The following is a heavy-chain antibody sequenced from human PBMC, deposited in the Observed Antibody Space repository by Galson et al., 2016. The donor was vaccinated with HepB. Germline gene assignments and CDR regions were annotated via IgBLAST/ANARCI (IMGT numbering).Heavy chain of an antibody. Sequence: SLRLSCAASGFSISIYSMNWVRQAPGKGLEWVSAIRGSGTGTSYTDSVKGWFTISRDNSKNTLYLQMNSLRAEYAAVYYCVKISLVGYNSGWGGSFDIWGRGTMVTVSS. V-gene: IGHV3-23*01. D-gene: IGHD6-19*01. CDR1: GFSISIYS. J-gene: IGHJ3*02. CDR2: IRGSGTGT. CDR3: VKISLVGYNSGWGGSFDI.